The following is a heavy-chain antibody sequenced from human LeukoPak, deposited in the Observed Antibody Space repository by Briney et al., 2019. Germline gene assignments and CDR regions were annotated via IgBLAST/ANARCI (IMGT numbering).Heavy chain of an antibody. V-gene: IGHV4-30-2*01. D-gene: IGHD4-23*01. Sequence: SQTLSLTCAVSGGSISSGGYSWSWIRQPPGKGLEWIGYIYHSGSTHYNPSLKSRVTISVDRSKNQFSLKLSSVTAADTAVYYCASGGGNPRYYFDYWGQGTLVTVSS. CDR2: IYHSGST. J-gene: IGHJ4*02. CDR3: ASGGGNPRYYFDY. CDR1: GGSISSGGYS.